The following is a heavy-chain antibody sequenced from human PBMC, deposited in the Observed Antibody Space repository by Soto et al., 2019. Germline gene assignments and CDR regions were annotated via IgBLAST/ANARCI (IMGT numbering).Heavy chain of an antibody. D-gene: IGHD3-16*01. V-gene: IGHV3-7*01. Sequence: EVQLVEFGGGLVQPGGSLRLSCAASGLAFSTHWMTWVRQAPGKGLEWVANINQDGTEKYYVDSVKGRFTISRDNAKTTLYLQKNSLTAKDTALDYCATRPNNVHYYVGDFDFWGQGALVTVSS. CDR2: INQDGTEK. J-gene: IGHJ4*02. CDR1: GLAFSTHW. CDR3: ATRPNNVHYYVGDFDF.